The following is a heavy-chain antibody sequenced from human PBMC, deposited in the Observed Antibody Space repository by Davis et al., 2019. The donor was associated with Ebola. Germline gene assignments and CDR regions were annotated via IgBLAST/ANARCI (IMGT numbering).Heavy chain of an antibody. V-gene: IGHV3-23*01. CDR1: GFTFSSFA. CDR3: ARNGYYFDY. J-gene: IGHJ4*02. Sequence: PGGSLRLSCAASGFTFSSFAMSWVRQAPGKGLEWVSTISGTSTYTYYADSVKGRFTISRDNSKNTLYLQMNSLRAEDTAVYYCARNGYYFDYWGQGTLVTVSS. D-gene: IGHD2-8*01. CDR2: ISGTSTYT.